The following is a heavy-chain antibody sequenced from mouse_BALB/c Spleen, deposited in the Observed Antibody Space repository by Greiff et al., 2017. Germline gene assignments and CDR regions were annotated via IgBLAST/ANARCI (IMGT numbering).Heavy chain of an antibody. V-gene: IGHV1-14*01. J-gene: IGHJ3*01. Sequence: VQLQQSGPELVKPGASVKMSCKASGYTFTSYVMHWVKQKPGQGLEWIGYINPYNDGTKYNEKFKGKATLTSDKSSSTAYMELSSLTSEDSAVYYCARGGAYYRYDGPRFAYWGQGTLVTVSA. CDR2: INPYNDGT. CDR3: ARGGAYYRYDGPRFAY. D-gene: IGHD2-14*01. CDR1: GYTFTSYV.